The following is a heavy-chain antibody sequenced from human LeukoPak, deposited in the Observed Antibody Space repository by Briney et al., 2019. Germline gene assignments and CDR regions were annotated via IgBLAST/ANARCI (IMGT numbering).Heavy chain of an antibody. CDR1: GYSISSGYY. CDR3: AKGAGGFSYYNWFDP. CDR2: IYYSGTT. J-gene: IGHJ5*02. V-gene: IGHV4-38-2*02. Sequence: PSETLSLTCTVSGYSISSGYYWGWIRQPPGKGLEWIGSIYYSGTTHYNPSLESRVTISVDTSKNQFSLKLASVTAADTAIYHCAKGAGGFSYYNWFDPWGQGTLVTVSS. D-gene: IGHD5-18*01.